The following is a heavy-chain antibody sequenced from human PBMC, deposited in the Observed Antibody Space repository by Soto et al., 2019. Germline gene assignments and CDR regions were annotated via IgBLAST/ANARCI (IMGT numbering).Heavy chain of an antibody. CDR1: GFIFNNYG. CDR2: ISYDGSDK. D-gene: IGHD3-10*01. CDR3: ARPTLIRGVLGY. V-gene: IGHV3-30*03. Sequence: QVQLVESGGGVVQPGRSLRLSCAASGFIFNNYGIHWVRQAPGKGLEWVAVISYDGSDKYYADSVKGRFTISRDNLKNTLYHKMNSLRAEDTAVYYCARPTLIRGVLGYWGQGTLVTISS. J-gene: IGHJ4*02.